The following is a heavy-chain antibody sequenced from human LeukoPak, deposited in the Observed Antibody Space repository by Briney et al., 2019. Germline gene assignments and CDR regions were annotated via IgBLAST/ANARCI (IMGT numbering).Heavy chain of an antibody. Sequence: PGGSLRLSCTASGFTFGDYAMSWVRQAPGKGLEWVSAISGSGGSTYYADSVKGRFTISRDNSKNTLYLQMNSLRAEDTAVYYCAKAVAASYYYYYGMDVWGQGTTVTVSS. V-gene: IGHV3-23*01. D-gene: IGHD6-19*01. CDR1: GFTFGDYA. CDR3: AKAVAASYYYYYGMDV. J-gene: IGHJ6*02. CDR2: ISGSGGST.